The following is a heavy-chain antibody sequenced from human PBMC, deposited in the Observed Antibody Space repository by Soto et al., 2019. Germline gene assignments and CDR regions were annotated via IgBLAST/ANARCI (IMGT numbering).Heavy chain of an antibody. CDR3: ARQNYDFWSGYYSSGWFDP. CDR1: GYSFTSYW. J-gene: IGHJ5*02. Sequence: PGESLKISCKGSGYSFTSYWIGWVRPMPGKGLEWMGIIYPGDSDTRYSPSFQGQVTISADKSISTAYLQWSSLKASDTAMYYCARQNYDFWSGYYSSGWFDPWGQGTLVTVSS. D-gene: IGHD3-3*01. CDR2: IYPGDSDT. V-gene: IGHV5-51*01.